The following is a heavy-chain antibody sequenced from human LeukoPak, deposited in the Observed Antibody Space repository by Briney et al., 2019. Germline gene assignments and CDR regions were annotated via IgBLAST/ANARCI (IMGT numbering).Heavy chain of an antibody. D-gene: IGHD3/OR15-3a*01. Sequence: SETLSLTCAVYGGSFSGYYWGWIRQPPGKGLEWIGSIYHSGSTYYNPSLKSRVTISVDTSKNQFSLKLSSVTAADTAVYYCARDGLKNLYNWXDPXGQGXXVTV. CDR2: IYHSGST. J-gene: IGHJ5*02. CDR3: ARDGLKNLYNWXDP. V-gene: IGHV4-38-2*02. CDR1: GGSFSGYY.